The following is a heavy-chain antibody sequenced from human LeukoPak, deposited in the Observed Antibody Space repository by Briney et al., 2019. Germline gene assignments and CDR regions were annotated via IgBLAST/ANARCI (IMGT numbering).Heavy chain of an antibody. Sequence: PGGSLRLSCAASGFTFDGYAMHWVRQAPGKGLEWVSGISWNSGSIGYADSVKGRFTISRDNAKNSLYLQMNSLRAEDMALYYCAKDIGASGYYYGFVDYWGQGTLVTVSS. V-gene: IGHV3-9*03. J-gene: IGHJ4*02. CDR3: AKDIGASGYYYGFVDY. D-gene: IGHD3-22*01. CDR2: ISWNSGSI. CDR1: GFTFDGYA.